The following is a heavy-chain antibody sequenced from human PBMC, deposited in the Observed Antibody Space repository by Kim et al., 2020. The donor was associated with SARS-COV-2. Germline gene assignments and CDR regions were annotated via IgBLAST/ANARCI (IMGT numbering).Heavy chain of an antibody. V-gene: IGHV4-39*01. CDR1: GGSISGSSYY. CDR3: ARMYSSNWQTFDY. CDR2: IYYSGST. Sequence: SETLSLTCTVSGGSISGSSYYRGWIRQPPGKGLEWIGNIYYSGSTYYNPSLKSRVTISVDTSKNQFSLKLRSVTAADTAVYYCARMYSSNWQTFDYWGQG. D-gene: IGHD6-13*01. J-gene: IGHJ4*02.